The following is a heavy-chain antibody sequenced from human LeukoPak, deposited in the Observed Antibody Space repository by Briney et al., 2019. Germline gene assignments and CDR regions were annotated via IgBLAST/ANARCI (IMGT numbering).Heavy chain of an antibody. J-gene: IGHJ4*02. V-gene: IGHV1-3*01. CDR1: GYTFTSYA. Sequence: ASVKISCKASGYTFTSYAMHWVRQAPGQRLEWMGWINAGNGNTKYSQKFQGRVTITRDTSASTAYMELSSLRSEDTAVYYCARGLQWNYFDYWGQGTLVTVSS. D-gene: IGHD4-11*01. CDR3: ARGLQWNYFDY. CDR2: INAGNGNT.